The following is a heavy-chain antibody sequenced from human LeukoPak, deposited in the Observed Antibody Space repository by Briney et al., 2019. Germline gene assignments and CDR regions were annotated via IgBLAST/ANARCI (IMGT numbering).Heavy chain of an antibody. V-gene: IGHV1-58*01. CDR2: IVVGSGNT. CDR1: RFTFTSSA. CDR3: AASPDYYDSSGYSYYFDY. Sequence: ASVKVSCKASRFTFTSSAVQWVRQARGQRLEWIGWIVVGSGNTNYAQKFQERVTITRDMSTSTADMELSSLRSEDTAVYYCAASPDYYDSSGYSYYFDYWGQGTLVTVSS. D-gene: IGHD3-22*01. J-gene: IGHJ4*02.